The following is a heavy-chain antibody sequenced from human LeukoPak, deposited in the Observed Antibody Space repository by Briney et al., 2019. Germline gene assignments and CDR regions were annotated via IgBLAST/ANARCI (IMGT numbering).Heavy chain of an antibody. J-gene: IGHJ4*02. Sequence: SETLSLTCTVSGGSISSYYWSWIRQPAGKGLEWIGRIYTSGRTNYNPSLKSQVTMSVDTSKKQFSLKLSSVTAADTAVYYCARDPQLGPFDYWGQGTLVTVSS. D-gene: IGHD6-6*01. V-gene: IGHV4-4*07. CDR2: IYTSGRT. CDR1: GGSISSYY. CDR3: ARDPQLGPFDY.